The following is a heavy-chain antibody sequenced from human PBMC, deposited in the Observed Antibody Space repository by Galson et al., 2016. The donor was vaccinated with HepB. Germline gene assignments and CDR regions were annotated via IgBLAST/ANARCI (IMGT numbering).Heavy chain of an antibody. CDR3: ARDNSGSYVDY. CDR2: IYYGGST. Sequence: ETLSLTCTVSGGSIRGTSYCWGWIRQPPGKGQEWIGSIYYGGSTHYNSSLKSRVTISVGMSKNQFSLKLTTVTAADTAVYYCARDNSGSYVDYWGQGILVTVSS. CDR1: GGSIRGTSYC. V-gene: IGHV4-39*07. J-gene: IGHJ4*02. D-gene: IGHD1-26*01.